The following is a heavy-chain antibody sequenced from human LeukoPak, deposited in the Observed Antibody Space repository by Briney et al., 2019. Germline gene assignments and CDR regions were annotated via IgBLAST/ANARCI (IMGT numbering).Heavy chain of an antibody. Sequence: TASETLSLTCVVYGGSFSGYYWSWIRQPPGKGLEWIGEINHSGSTNYNPSLKSRVTISVDTSKNQFSLELTSVTAADTAVYYCARVSRIYDFWSGYHSYYYYMDVWGKGTTVTVSS. V-gene: IGHV4-34*01. J-gene: IGHJ6*03. D-gene: IGHD3-3*01. CDR2: INHSGST. CDR1: GGSFSGYY. CDR3: ARVSRIYDFWSGYHSYYYYMDV.